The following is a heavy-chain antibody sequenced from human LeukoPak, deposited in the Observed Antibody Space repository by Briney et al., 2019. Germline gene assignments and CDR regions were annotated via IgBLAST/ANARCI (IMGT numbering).Heavy chain of an antibody. CDR2: IYYSGST. CDR3: ASLNDYSNSNFDY. J-gene: IGHJ4*02. D-gene: IGHD4-11*01. CDR1: GGSISSSSYY. V-gene: IGHV4-39*01. Sequence: SETLSLTCTVSGGSISSSSYYWGWIRQPPGKGLEWIGSIYYSGSTYYNPSLKSRVTLSVDTSKNQFSLKLSSVTAADTAVYYCASLNDYSNSNFDYWGQGTLVTVSS.